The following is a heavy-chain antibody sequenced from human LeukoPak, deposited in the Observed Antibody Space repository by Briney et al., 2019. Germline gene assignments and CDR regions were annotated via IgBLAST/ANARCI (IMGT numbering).Heavy chain of an antibody. CDR1: GFTFSSYS. D-gene: IGHD1-26*01. V-gene: IGHV3-21*01. CDR2: ISSSSSYI. Sequence: GGSLTLSCAASGFTFSSYSMNWLRQAPGKGLEWVSSISSSSSYIYYADSVKGRFTIYRDNAKNSLYLQMSSLRAEDTAVYYCARDSKEEHYFDYWGQGTLVTVSS. J-gene: IGHJ4*02. CDR3: ARDSKEEHYFDY.